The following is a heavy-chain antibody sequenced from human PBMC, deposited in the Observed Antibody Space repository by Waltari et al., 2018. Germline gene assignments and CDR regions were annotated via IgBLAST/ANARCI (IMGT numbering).Heavy chain of an antibody. CDR3: ARETDITYYDFWSGYYTNWFDP. J-gene: IGHJ5*02. CDR2: ST. D-gene: IGHD3-3*01. Sequence: STYYNPSLKSRVTISVDTSKNQFSLKLSSVTAADTAVYYCARETDITYYDFWSGYYTNWFDPWGQGTLVTVSS. V-gene: IGHV4-30-2*04.